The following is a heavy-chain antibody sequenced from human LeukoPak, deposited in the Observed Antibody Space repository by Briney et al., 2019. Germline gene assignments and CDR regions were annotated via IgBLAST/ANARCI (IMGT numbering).Heavy chain of an antibody. CDR1: GYTFTSYG. J-gene: IGHJ4*02. D-gene: IGHD3-10*01. CDR2: ISAYNGNT. Sequence: ASVKVSCKASGYTFTSYGISWVRQAPGQGLEWMGWISAYNGNTNYAQKLQGRVTMTTDTSTSTAYMELRSLGSDDTAVYYCASSPIYYYGSGSYYNPIDYWGQGTLVTVSS. V-gene: IGHV1-18*01. CDR3: ASSPIYYYGSGSYYNPIDY.